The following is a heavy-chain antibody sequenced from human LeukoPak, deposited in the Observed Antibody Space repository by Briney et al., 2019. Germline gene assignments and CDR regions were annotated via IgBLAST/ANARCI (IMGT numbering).Heavy chain of an antibody. J-gene: IGHJ4*02. CDR1: GFTFSSYA. CDR2: IGGSGGST. D-gene: IGHD3-3*01. CDR3: AKFPNYDFWSGYHDY. Sequence: HAGGSLRLSCAASGFTFSSYAMSWVRQAPGKGLEWVSAIGGSGGSTYYADSVKGRFTISRDNSKNTLYLQMNSLRAEDTAVYYCAKFPNYDFWSGYHDYWGQGTLVTVSS. V-gene: IGHV3-23*01.